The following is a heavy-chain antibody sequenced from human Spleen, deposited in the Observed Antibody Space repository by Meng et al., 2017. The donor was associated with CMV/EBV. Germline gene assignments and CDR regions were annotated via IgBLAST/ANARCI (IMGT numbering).Heavy chain of an antibody. J-gene: IGHJ2*01. D-gene: IGHD7-27*01. CDR1: GYPFSGYS. CDR2: IDPHSGDT. V-gene: IGHV1-2*06. Sequence: KVSGTNAGYPFSGYSVHWVRQAPGQGLEWVGRIDPHSGDTKKFQDRVTMTTDTSISTAYMELSSLRSDDTAVYYCARGNWGSRYFDLWGRGTLVTVSS. CDR3: ARGNWGSRYFDL.